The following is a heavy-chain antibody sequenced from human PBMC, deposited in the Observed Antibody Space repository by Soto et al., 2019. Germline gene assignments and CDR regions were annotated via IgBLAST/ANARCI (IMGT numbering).Heavy chain of an antibody. CDR2: IYYSGST. D-gene: IGHD2-2*02. J-gene: IGHJ5*02. CDR1: GGSFSSGDYY. CDR3: ARLLVPAAIRFDP. Sequence: SETLSLTCSVSGGSFSSGDYYWSWIRQPPGKGLEWIGYIYYSGSTYYNPSLKSRVTISVDTSKNQFSLKLSSVTAADTAVYYCARLLVPAAIRFDPWGQGTLVTVSS. V-gene: IGHV4-30-4*01.